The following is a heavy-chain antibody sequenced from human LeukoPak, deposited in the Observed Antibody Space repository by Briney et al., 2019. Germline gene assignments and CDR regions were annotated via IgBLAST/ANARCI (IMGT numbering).Heavy chain of an antibody. J-gene: IGHJ4*02. Sequence: GGSLRLSCAASGFTFSSNEMNWVRQAPGKGLEWVSYINRGGTIIYYADSVKGRFTISRDNAKNSLYLQMNSLRAEDTAIYYCARDWFADWGQGTLVIVSS. V-gene: IGHV3-48*03. CDR2: INRGGTII. CDR3: ARDWFAD. CDR1: GFTFSSNE.